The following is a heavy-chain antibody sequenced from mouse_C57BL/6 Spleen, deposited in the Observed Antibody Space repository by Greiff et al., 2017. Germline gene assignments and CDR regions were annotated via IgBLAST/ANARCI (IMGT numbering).Heavy chain of an antibody. D-gene: IGHD1-1*01. CDR2: IYPRDGST. CDR1: GYTFTDHT. V-gene: IGHV1-78*01. Sequence: VQGVESDAELVKPGASVKISCKVSGYTFTDHTIHWMKQRPEQGLEWIGYIYPRDGSTKYNEKFKGKATLTADKSSSTAYMQLNSLTSEDSAVYFCARERVYYYGSSGYFDVWGTGTTVTVSS. CDR3: ARERVYYYGSSGYFDV. J-gene: IGHJ1*03.